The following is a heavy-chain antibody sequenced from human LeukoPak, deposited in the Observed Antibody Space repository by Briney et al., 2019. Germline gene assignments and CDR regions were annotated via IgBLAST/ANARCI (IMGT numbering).Heavy chain of an antibody. CDR1: GYSFTSYW. Sequence: GESLKISFKGSGYSFTSYWIGWVRPMPGKGLEWMGIIYPGDSDTRYSPSFQGQVTISADKSISTAYLQWSSLKASDTAMYYCASHGAAAGIYYYGMDVWGQGTTVTVSS. V-gene: IGHV5-51*01. CDR3: ASHGAAAGIYYYGMDV. J-gene: IGHJ6*02. CDR2: IYPGDSDT. D-gene: IGHD6-13*01.